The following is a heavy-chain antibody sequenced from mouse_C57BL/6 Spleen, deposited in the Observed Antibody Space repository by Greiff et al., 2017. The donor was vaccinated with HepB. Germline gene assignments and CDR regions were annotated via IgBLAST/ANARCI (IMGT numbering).Heavy chain of an antibody. CDR2: IDPSDSYT. V-gene: IGHV1-69*01. D-gene: IGHD2-1*01. CDR3: AVGGNYEGFAY. CDR1: GYTFTSYW. Sequence: QVQLQQPGAELVMPGASVKLSCKASGYTFTSYWMHWVKQRPGQGLEWIGEIDPSDSYTNYNQKFKGKSTLTVDKSSSTAYMQLSSLTSEDSAVYYCAVGGNYEGFAYWGQGTLVTVSA. J-gene: IGHJ3*01.